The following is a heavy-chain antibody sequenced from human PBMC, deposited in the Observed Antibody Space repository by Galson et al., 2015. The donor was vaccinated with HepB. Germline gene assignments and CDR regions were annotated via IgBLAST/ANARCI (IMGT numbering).Heavy chain of an antibody. Sequence: SLRLSCAASGFTFGDYTMSWFRQAPGRGLEWVGSIRSKAYGGTTQYVASVKRRFPTSRHDSKGIAYLQINSLKTEDTAVYYCTGDRKGGYGPFDYWGHGTLVTVSS. D-gene: IGHD5-12*01. CDR1: GFTFGDYT. V-gene: IGHV3-49*03. J-gene: IGHJ4*01. CDR2: IRSKAYGGTT. CDR3: TGDRKGGYGPFDY.